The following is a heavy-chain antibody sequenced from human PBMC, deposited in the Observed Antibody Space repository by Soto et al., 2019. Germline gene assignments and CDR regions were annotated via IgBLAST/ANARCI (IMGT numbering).Heavy chain of an antibody. CDR3: ARVYCRGGSCYPLDY. Sequence: EVQLVESGGGLVQPGGSLRLSCAASGFTFSSYWMHWVRQAPGKGLVWVSRINSDGSSTSYADSVKGRFTISRDNAXNTLYLQMNSLRAEDTAVYYCARVYCRGGSCYPLDYWGQGTLVTVSS. CDR2: INSDGSST. J-gene: IGHJ4*02. CDR1: GFTFSSYW. D-gene: IGHD2-15*01. V-gene: IGHV3-74*01.